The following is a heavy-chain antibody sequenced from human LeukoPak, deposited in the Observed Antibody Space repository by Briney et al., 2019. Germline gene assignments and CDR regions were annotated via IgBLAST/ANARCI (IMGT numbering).Heavy chain of an antibody. CDR2: IYYSGST. CDR1: GGSISSSSYY. CDR3: ASVYSSSWPDAFDI. J-gene: IGHJ3*02. V-gene: IGHV4-39*07. D-gene: IGHD6-13*01. Sequence: SVTLSLTCTVSGGSISSSSYYWGWIRQPPGKGLEWIGSIYYSGSTYYNPSLKSRVTISVDTSNNQFSLKLNSVTAADTAVYYCASVYSSSWPDAFDIWGQGTMVTVSS.